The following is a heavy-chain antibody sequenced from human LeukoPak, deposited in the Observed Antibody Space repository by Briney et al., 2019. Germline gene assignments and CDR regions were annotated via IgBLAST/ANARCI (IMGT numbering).Heavy chain of an antibody. CDR1: GGSITSTNW. J-gene: IGHJ4*02. D-gene: IGHD1-26*01. CDR3: TRESGPYCPFGY. Sequence: PSETVSLTCVVSGGSITSTNWWSWVRQPPGQGLEWIGEISLTGRTNYNPSLIGRVIMSLDESRNQLSLTLTSVTAADTAMYYCTRESGPYCPFGYWGQGTLVVVPS. CDR2: ISLTGRT. V-gene: IGHV4-4*02.